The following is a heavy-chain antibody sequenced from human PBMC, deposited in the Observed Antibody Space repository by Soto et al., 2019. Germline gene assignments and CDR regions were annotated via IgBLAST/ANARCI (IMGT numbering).Heavy chain of an antibody. V-gene: IGHV1-8*01. CDR3: ARGYYGNYLEYYYYSRDV. J-gene: IGHJ6*03. CDR1: GYTFTSYD. Sequence: ASVKVSCKASGYTFTSYDINWVRQATGQGLEWMGWMNPNSGNTGYAQKFQGRVTMTRNTSISTAYMELSSLRSEDTAVDYCARGYYGNYLEYYYYSRDVWAKGTTVTVSS. CDR2: MNPNSGNT. D-gene: IGHD4-4*01.